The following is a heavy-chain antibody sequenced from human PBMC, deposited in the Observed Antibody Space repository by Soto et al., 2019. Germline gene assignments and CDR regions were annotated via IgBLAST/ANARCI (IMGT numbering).Heavy chain of an antibody. J-gene: IGHJ5*02. CDR3: ARTGEELLWFDNWFDP. CDR1: CGSISNISYY. Sequence: TSETLSLTCTVSCGSISNISYYWGWIRQPPGKGLEWIGSIYYSGSTYYNPSLKSRVTISVDTSKSQFSLKLSSVTAADTAVYYCARTGEELLWFDNWFDPWGQGTLVTVS. CDR2: IYYSGST. D-gene: IGHD3-10*01. V-gene: IGHV4-39*01.